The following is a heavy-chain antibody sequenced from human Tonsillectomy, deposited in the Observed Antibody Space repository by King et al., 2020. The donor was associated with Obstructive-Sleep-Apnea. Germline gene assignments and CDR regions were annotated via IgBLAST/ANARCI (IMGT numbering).Heavy chain of an antibody. Sequence: MQLQESGPGLVKPSETLSLTCSVSGASITSHYWSWVRPPPGKGLEWIGYIYYSDSTDYNPSLNGRVTISIDTSKNQFSLNLSSVTAADTAVYYCARHEGWLQFVFWGQGTPVTVSS. D-gene: IGHD5-24*01. CDR2: IYYSDST. CDR3: ARHEGWLQFVF. CDR1: GASITSHY. J-gene: IGHJ1*01. V-gene: IGHV4-59*08.